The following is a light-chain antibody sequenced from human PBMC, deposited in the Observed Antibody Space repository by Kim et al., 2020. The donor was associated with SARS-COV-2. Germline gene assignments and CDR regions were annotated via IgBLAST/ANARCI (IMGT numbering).Light chain of an antibody. CDR2: DVS. CDR3: TSYTSSSTYV. CDR1: SSDVGAYKY. Sequence: GQSITISCAATSSDVGAYKYVSWYQQHPGKAPKLLIYDVSDRPSGVSNRFSGSKSGNTASLTISGLQAEDEADYYCTSYTSSSTYVFGTGTKVTVL. J-gene: IGLJ1*01. V-gene: IGLV2-14*03.